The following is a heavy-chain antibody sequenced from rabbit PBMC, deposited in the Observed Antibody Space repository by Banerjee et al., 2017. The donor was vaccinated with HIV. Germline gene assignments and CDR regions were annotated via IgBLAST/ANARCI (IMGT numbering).Heavy chain of an antibody. V-gene: IGHV1S7*01. CDR1: GFDFTRDY. D-gene: IGHD4-1*01. J-gene: IGHJ3*01. CDR2: IDPIFGIT. CDR3: ARDLDGVIGWNFGW. Sequence: QLKESGGGLVQPGGSLKLSCTASGFDFTRDYMNWVRQAPGKGLEWIGYIDPIFGITYYASWVNGRFTISSHNAQNTVSLQMNSLTAADTATYFCARDLDGVIGWNFGWWGQGTLVTVS.